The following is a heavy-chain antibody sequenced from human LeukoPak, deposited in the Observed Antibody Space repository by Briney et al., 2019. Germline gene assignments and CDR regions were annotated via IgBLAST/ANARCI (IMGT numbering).Heavy chain of an antibody. CDR2: IYYSGST. Sequence: SETLSLTCTVSGGSISSYYWTWIRQPPGKGLEWIGYIYYSGSTNYNGSLKSRVTISVDTSKSQISLKLSSVTAADTAVYYCARSPRWGYCSGGSCYPNYYYGMDVWGQGTTVTVSS. D-gene: IGHD2-15*01. J-gene: IGHJ6*02. CDR3: ARSPRWGYCSGGSCYPNYYYGMDV. CDR1: GGSISSYY. V-gene: IGHV4-59*08.